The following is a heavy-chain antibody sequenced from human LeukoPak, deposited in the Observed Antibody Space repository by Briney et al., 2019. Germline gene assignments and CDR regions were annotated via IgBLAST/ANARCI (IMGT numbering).Heavy chain of an antibody. J-gene: IGHJ5*02. CDR2: ISAYNGNT. D-gene: IGHD3-22*01. CDR1: GYTFTSYG. V-gene: IGHV1-18*01. CDR3: ARDFGYYDSSGYYYKYNWFDP. Sequence: GASVKVSCKASGYTFTSYGISWVRQAPGQGLEWMGWISAYNGNTNYAQKLQGRVTMTTDTSTSTAYMELRSLRSDDTAVYYCARDFGYYDSSGYYYKYNWFDPWGQGTLVTASS.